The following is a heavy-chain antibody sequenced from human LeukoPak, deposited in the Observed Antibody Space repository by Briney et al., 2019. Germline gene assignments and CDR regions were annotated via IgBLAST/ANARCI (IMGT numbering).Heavy chain of an antibody. J-gene: IGHJ4*02. CDR3: ARDLDYGGNSEVGY. CDR1: GFTFSSYS. V-gene: IGHV3-30*03. Sequence: GGSLRLSCAASGFTFSSYSMNWVRQAPGKGLEWVAVISYDGSNKYYADSVKGRFTISRDNSKNTLYLQMNSLRAEDTAVYYCARDLDYGGNSEVGYWGQGTLVTVSS. D-gene: IGHD4-23*01. CDR2: ISYDGSNK.